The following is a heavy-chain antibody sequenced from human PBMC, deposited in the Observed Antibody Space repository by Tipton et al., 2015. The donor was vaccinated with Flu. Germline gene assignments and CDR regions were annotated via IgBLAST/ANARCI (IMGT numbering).Heavy chain of an antibody. CDR1: GDSMGTYS. D-gene: IGHD3-10*01. Sequence: GLVKPSETLSLTCTVSGDSMGTYSWSWIRQPPGKGLEWIGYTTYSGTTSYNPSLQSRVSISIDTSKNQFSLKLSSVTAADTAVYYCARHSGSRSYPLDYWGQGTLVTVSS. CDR2: TTYSGTT. J-gene: IGHJ4*02. V-gene: IGHV4-59*08. CDR3: ARHSGSRSYPLDY.